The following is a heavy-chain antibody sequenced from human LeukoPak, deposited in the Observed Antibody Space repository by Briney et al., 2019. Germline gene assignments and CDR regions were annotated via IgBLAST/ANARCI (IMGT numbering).Heavy chain of an antibody. D-gene: IGHD2-21*02. Sequence: GRSLRLSCTASGFTFSSYGMHWVRQAPGKGLEWVAVIWNDGTNKYYADSVKGRFTISRDNSKNTLYLQMNSLRAEDTAVYYCARDVGAYCGGDCYGDYYYGMDVWGQGTTVTVSS. CDR1: GFTFSSYG. V-gene: IGHV3-33*01. J-gene: IGHJ6*02. CDR2: IWNDGTNK. CDR3: ARDVGAYCGGDCYGDYYYGMDV.